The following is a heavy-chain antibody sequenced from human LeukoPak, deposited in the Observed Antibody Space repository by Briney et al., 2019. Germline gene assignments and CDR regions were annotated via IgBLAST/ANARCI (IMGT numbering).Heavy chain of an antibody. Sequence: GGSLRLSCAASRFTFSDYYMSWIRQAPGKGLEWVSYISSSGSTIYYADSVKGRFTISRDNAKNSLYLQMNSLRAEDTAVYYCARDLHSSSWFDHWGQGTLVTVSS. D-gene: IGHD6-13*01. CDR1: RFTFSDYY. J-gene: IGHJ5*02. V-gene: IGHV3-11*01. CDR3: ARDLHSSSWFDH. CDR2: ISSSGSTI.